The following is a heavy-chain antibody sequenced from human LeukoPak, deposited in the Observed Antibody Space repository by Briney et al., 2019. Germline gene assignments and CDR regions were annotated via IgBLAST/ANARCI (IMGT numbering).Heavy chain of an antibody. CDR2: ISSSSYI. D-gene: IGHD6-19*01. J-gene: IGHJ4*02. CDR1: GFTFSSYS. V-gene: IGHV3-21*01. Sequence: KSGGSLRLSCAASGFTFSSYSMNWVRQAPGKGLEWVSSISSSSYIYYADSMKGRFTISRDNAKNSLYLQMNSLRAEDTAVYYCASLSSGWLGEYFDYWGQGTLVTVSS. CDR3: ASLSSGWLGEYFDY.